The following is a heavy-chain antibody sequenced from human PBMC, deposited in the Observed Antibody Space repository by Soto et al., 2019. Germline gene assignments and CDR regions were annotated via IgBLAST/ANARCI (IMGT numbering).Heavy chain of an antibody. CDR2: ISYDGSNK. CDR3: ARSLDSGYSYALYGMDV. Sequence: GGSLRLSCAASGFNFSSYAMHWVRQAPGKGLEWVAVISYDGSNKYYADSVKGRFTISRDNSKNTLYLQMNSLRAEDTAVYYCARSLDSGYSYALYGMDVWGQGTTVTVSS. CDR1: GFNFSSYA. V-gene: IGHV3-30-3*01. D-gene: IGHD5-18*01. J-gene: IGHJ6*02.